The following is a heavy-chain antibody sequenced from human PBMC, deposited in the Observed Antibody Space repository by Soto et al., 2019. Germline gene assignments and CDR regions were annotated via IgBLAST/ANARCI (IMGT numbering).Heavy chain of an antibody. CDR1: GFTFSSYA. CDR2: ISYDGSNK. Sequence: QVQLVESGGGVVQPGRSLRLSCAASGFTFSSYAMHWVRQAPGKGLEWVAVISYDGSNKYYADSVKGRFTISRDNSKNTLYLQMNSLRAEDTAVYYCARELIRGQWLAYLFDYWGQGTLVTVSS. CDR3: ARELIRGQWLAYLFDY. D-gene: IGHD6-19*01. V-gene: IGHV3-30-3*01. J-gene: IGHJ4*02.